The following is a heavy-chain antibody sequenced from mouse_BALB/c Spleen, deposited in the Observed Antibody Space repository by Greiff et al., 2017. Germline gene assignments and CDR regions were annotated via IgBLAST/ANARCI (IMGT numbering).Heavy chain of an antibody. CDR1: GYAFSSYW. J-gene: IGHJ2*01. Sequence: VQLQQSGAELVRPGSSVKISCKASGYAFSSYWMNWVKQRPGQGLEWIGQIYPGDGDTNYNGKFKGKATLTADKSSSTAYMQLSSLTSEDSAVYFCARGGDYYGPYYFDYWGQGTTLTVSS. D-gene: IGHD1-1*01. CDR3: ARGGDYYGPYYFDY. V-gene: IGHV1-80*01. CDR2: IYPGDGDT.